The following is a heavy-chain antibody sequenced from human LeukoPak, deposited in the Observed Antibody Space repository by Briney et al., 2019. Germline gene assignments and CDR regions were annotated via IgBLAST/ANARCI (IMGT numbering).Heavy chain of an antibody. D-gene: IGHD1-26*01. V-gene: IGHV3-74*01. CDR2: INSDGSST. Sequence: QSGGSLRLSCAASGFTFSIYWMHWVRQAPGKGLVWVSRINSDGSSTTYADSVKGRFTISRDNAKNTLYLQMNSLRAEDTAVYYCAKDHISSAGSYILYYFDYWGQGTLVTVSS. CDR3: AKDHISSAGSYILYYFDY. J-gene: IGHJ4*02. CDR1: GFTFSIYW.